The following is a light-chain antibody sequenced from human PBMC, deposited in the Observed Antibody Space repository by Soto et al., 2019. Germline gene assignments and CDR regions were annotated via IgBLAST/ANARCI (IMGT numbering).Light chain of an antibody. CDR1: QSVSSY. Sequence: EIVLTQSPATLSLSPGERATLSCRASQSVSSYLAWYQQKPGQAPRLLIYRASTRATGIPARFSGSGSETEFTLTISSLQSEDSAVYYCQQYNDWPPTTFGQGTRLEIK. CDR3: QQYNDWPPTT. J-gene: IGKJ5*01. V-gene: IGKV3-15*01. CDR2: RAS.